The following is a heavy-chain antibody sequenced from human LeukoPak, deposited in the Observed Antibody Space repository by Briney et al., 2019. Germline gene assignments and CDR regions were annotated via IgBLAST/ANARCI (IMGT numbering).Heavy chain of an antibody. CDR1: GFSFSDEY. CDR3: ARVRGSGNYAYADY. D-gene: IGHD3-10*01. V-gene: IGHV3-11*01. CDR2: ISSGGDKR. Sequence: GGSLRPSCVVSGFSFSDEYMSWIRQAPGKGLEWVSYISSGGDKRLYADSVKGRFTISRDDAKNSLYLQMNSLRVEDTAIYYCARVRGSGNYAYADYWGQGTLVTVSS. J-gene: IGHJ4*02.